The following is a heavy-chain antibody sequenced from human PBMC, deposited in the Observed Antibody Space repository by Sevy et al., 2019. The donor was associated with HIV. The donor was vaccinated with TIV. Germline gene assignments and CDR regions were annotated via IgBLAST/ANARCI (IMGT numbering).Heavy chain of an antibody. CDR2: IKQDGSEK. D-gene: IGHD3-3*01. CDR3: ARVLYYDFWSGYYSMGFDY. V-gene: IGHV3-7*01. J-gene: IGHJ4*02. CDR1: GFTFSSYW. Sequence: GGSLRLSCAASGFTFSSYWMSWVRQAPGKGLEWVANIKQDGSEKYYEDSVKGRFTISRDNAKNSLYLQMNSLRAEDTAVYYCARVLYYDFWSGYYSMGFDYWGQGTLVTVSS.